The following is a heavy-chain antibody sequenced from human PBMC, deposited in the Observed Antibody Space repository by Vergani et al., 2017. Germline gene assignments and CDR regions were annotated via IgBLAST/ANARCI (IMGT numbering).Heavy chain of an antibody. CDR3: ARDGIYYDSSGYSPGNYFDY. Sequence: QVQLPESGPGLVKPSETLSLTCTVSGGSISSYYWSWIRQPPGKGLEWIGYIYYSGSTNYNPSLKSRVTISVDTSKNQFSLKLSSVTAADTAVYYCARDGIYYDSSGYSPGNYFDYWGQGTLVTVSS. CDR1: GGSISSYY. J-gene: IGHJ4*02. D-gene: IGHD3-22*01. V-gene: IGHV4-59*01. CDR2: IYYSGST.